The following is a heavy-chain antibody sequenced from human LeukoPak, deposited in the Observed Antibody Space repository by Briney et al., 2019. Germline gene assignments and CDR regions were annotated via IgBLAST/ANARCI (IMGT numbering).Heavy chain of an antibody. J-gene: IGHJ4*02. CDR2: ISYDGSNK. V-gene: IGHV3-30*04. CDR3: ARANGIAVAGTFVY. D-gene: IGHD6-19*01. CDR1: GFTFSSYA. Sequence: GGSLRLSCAASGFTFSSYAMHWVRQAPGKGLEWVAVISYDGSNKYYADSVKGRFTISRDNAKNSLYLQMNRLRAEDTALYHCARANGIAVAGTFVYWGQGTLVTVSS.